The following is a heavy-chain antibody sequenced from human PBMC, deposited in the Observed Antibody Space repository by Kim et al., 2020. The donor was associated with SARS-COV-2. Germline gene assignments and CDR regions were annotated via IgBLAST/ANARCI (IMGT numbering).Heavy chain of an antibody. J-gene: IGHJ5*02. V-gene: IGHV4-34*01. Sequence: SETLSLTCAVYGGSFSGYYWSWIRQPPGKGLEWIGEINHSGSTNYNPSLKSRVTISVDTSKNQFSLKLSSVTAADTAVYYCARGRDLSDTEGDIVVVPAARRPFDPWGQGTLVTVSS. CDR3: ARGRDLSDTEGDIVVVPAARRPFDP. CDR1: GGSFSGYY. CDR2: INHSGST. D-gene: IGHD2-2*01.